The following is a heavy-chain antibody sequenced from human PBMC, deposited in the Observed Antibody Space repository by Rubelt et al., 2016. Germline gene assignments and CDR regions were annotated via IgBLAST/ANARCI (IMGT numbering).Heavy chain of an antibody. CDR2: ISSRSSLI. CDR3: AKDVRTSSSV. D-gene: IGHD6-13*01. Sequence: VRPGGSLRLSCAASGFTFGGYSMNWLRQAPGKGLEWVSYISSRSSLIYYADSVKGRFTISRDNAKNSLYLQMNSLRAEDTALYYCAKDVRTSSSVWGQGTTVTVSS. J-gene: IGHJ6*02. V-gene: IGHV3-48*04. CDR1: GFTFGGYS.